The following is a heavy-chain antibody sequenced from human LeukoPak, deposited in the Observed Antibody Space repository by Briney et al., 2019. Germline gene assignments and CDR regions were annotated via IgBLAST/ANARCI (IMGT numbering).Heavy chain of an antibody. Sequence: GWSLRLSCAASGFTFDDYAMHWVRQAPGKGLEWVSGISWNSGSIGYADSVKGRFTISRDNAKNSLYLQMNSLRAEDTALYYCAKDRGPMVRGVTDYWGQGTLVTVSS. J-gene: IGHJ4*02. D-gene: IGHD3-10*01. CDR2: ISWNSGSI. V-gene: IGHV3-9*01. CDR1: GFTFDDYA. CDR3: AKDRGPMVRGVTDY.